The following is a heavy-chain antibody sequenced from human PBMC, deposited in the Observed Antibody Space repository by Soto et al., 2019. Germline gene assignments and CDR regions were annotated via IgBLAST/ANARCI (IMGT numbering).Heavy chain of an antibody. Sequence: PSETLSLTCAVYGGSFSGYYWSWIRQPPGKGLEWIGEINHSGSTNYNPSLKSRVTISVDTSKNQFSLKLSSVTAADTAVYYCARGSGSGSYYGMDVWGQGTTVTVSS. V-gene: IGHV4-34*01. J-gene: IGHJ6*02. CDR2: INHSGST. CDR1: GGSFSGYY. CDR3: ARGSGSGSYYGMDV. D-gene: IGHD3-10*01.